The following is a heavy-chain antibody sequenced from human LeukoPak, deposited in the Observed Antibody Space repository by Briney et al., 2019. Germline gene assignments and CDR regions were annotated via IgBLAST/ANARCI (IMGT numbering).Heavy chain of an antibody. CDR3: ARQVGSTRYYLDS. J-gene: IGHJ4*02. D-gene: IGHD1-26*01. V-gene: IGHV3-33*01. Sequence: GTSLRLSCAASGFTFSRHGMHWVRQAPGKGLEWVAGIKFDGSDKYYGDSVEGRFSISRDNSKNTLFLQMNSLRAEDTAVYYCARQVGSTRYYLDSWGQGTLVTVSS. CDR2: IKFDGSDK. CDR1: GFTFSRHG.